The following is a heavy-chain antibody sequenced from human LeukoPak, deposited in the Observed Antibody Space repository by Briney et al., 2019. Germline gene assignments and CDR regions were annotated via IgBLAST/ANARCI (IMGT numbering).Heavy chain of an antibody. CDR2: ISGSGAST. CDR3: ARAGVDTAMPSYY. V-gene: IGHV3-NL1*01. CDR1: GFTFSSYA. Sequence: GGSLRLSCAASGFTFSSYAMHWVRQAPGKGLEWVAVISGSGASTYYADSVKGRFTISRDNSKNTLYLQMNSLRAEDTAVYYCARAGVDTAMPSYYWGQGTLVTVSS. D-gene: IGHD5-18*01. J-gene: IGHJ4*02.